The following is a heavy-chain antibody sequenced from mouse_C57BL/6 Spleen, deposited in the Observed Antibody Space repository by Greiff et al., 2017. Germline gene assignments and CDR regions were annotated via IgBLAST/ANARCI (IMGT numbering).Heavy chain of an antibody. Sequence: EVKLQQSGPGLVQPGASVKISCKASGYSFTGYYMHWVQQSSEKSLEWIGEINPSTGGYSTNQKVNGKATLTVDKSSSTAYMHLKCLTSKDSAVYYCARANMYGNYPYYAMDYWGQGTSVTVSS. V-gene: IGHV1-43*01. J-gene: IGHJ4*01. D-gene: IGHD2-10*02. CDR3: ARANMYGNYPYYAMDY. CDR2: INPSTGGY. CDR1: GYSFTGYY.